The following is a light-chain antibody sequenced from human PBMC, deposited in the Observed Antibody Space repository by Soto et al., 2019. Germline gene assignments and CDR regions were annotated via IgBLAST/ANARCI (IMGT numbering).Light chain of an antibody. CDR3: QQYGSSPLT. J-gene: IGKJ4*01. Sequence: EVALTQSPGTLSLFPGERATLSCRASQSVSSNHLAWYQQKPGQAPRLLIYGASSRATGIPDRFSGSGSGTDFTLTISRLEPGDFAGYYCQQYGSSPLTFGGGTKVEIK. V-gene: IGKV3-20*01. CDR1: QSVSSNH. CDR2: GAS.